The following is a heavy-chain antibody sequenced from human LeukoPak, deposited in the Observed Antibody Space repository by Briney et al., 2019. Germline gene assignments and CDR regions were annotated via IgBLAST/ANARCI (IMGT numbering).Heavy chain of an antibody. J-gene: IGHJ4*02. CDR3: AKSGIVGATKTDY. CDR1: GFTFSSYA. D-gene: IGHD1-26*01. CDR2: ISGSGGST. Sequence: SGGSLILSCAASGFTFSSYAMSWVRQAPGKGLEWVSAISGSGGSTYYADSVKGRFTISRDNSKNTLYLQMNSLRAEDTAVYYCAKSGIVGATKTDYWGQGTLVTVSS. V-gene: IGHV3-23*01.